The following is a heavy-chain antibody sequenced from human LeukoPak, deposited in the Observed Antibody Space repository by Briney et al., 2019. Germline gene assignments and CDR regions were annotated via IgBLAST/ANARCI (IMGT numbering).Heavy chain of an antibody. J-gene: IGHJ4*02. Sequence: PGGSLRLSCAASGFTVSSNYMSWVRQAPGKGLEWVSSITSSSTYIYYADSVKGRFTISRDNAKNSLYLQMNSLRAEDTAVYYCAKEVNYYDSSGYYSVPYFDYWGQGTLVTVSS. D-gene: IGHD3-22*01. CDR1: GFTVSSNY. V-gene: IGHV3-21*04. CDR2: ITSSSTYI. CDR3: AKEVNYYDSSGYYSVPYFDY.